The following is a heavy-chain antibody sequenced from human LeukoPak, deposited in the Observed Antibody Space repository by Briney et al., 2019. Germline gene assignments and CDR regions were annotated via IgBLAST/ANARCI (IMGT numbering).Heavy chain of an antibody. D-gene: IGHD6-25*01. CDR2: IKEDGTEK. Sequence: PGGSLRLSCAASGFIFSSYALSWVRQAPGKGLEWVANIKEDGTEKYYVDSVKGRFTISRDNAKNSLYLQMNNLRAEDTAVFYCVRGRVPGFWGQGTLVTVSS. CDR3: VRGRVPGF. J-gene: IGHJ4*02. CDR1: GFIFSSYA. V-gene: IGHV3-7*01.